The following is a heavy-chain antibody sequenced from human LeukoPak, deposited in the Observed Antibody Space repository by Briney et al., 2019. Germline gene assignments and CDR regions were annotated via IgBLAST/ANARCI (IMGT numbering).Heavy chain of an antibody. J-gene: IGHJ6*03. D-gene: IGHD3-10*01. CDR1: GGSISSYY. V-gene: IGHV4-4*07. CDR3: ARELLYYGSGSYYTYYYYMDV. Sequence: PSETLSLTCTVSGGSISSYYWSWIRQPAGKGLEWIGRTYTSGSTNYNPPPKSRATMSVDTSKNQFSLKLSSVTAADTAVYYCARELLYYGSGSYYTYYYYMDVWGKGTTVTISS. CDR2: TYTSGST.